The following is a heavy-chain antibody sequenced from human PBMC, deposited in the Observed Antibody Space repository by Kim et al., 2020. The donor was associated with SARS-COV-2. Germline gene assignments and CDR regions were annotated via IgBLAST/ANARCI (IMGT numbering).Heavy chain of an antibody. Sequence: SETLSLTCTVSGGSISSYYWSWIRQPPGKGLEWIGYIYYSGSTNYNPSLKSRVTISVDTSKNQFSLKLSSVTAADTAVYYCASGTYYYDSSGYYLIAGQLDYWGQGTLVTVSS. J-gene: IGHJ4*02. V-gene: IGHV4-59*08. CDR3: ASGTYYYDSSGYYLIAGQLDY. CDR2: IYYSGST. CDR1: GGSISSYY. D-gene: IGHD3-22*01.